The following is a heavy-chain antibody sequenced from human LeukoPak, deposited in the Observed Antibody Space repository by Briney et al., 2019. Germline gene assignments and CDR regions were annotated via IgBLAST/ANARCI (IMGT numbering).Heavy chain of an antibody. D-gene: IGHD5-18*01. CDR3: ARRNAAMVPYFDY. Sequence: ASVTVSRKASGYTFTGYYMHWVRQAPGQGLERMGRINPNSSGTNNAHKFQGRVTMTRDTSISTAYMELSRLRSDDTAVYYCARRNAAMVPYFDYWGQGTLVTVSS. CDR2: INPNSSGT. J-gene: IGHJ4*02. CDR1: GYTFTGYY. V-gene: IGHV1-2*06.